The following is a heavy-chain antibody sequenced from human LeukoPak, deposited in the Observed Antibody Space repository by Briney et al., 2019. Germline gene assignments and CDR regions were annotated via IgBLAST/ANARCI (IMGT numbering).Heavy chain of an antibody. J-gene: IGHJ6*02. CDR1: GFNIGPYA. CDR3: ATWAFYHNLDV. Sequence: GGSLRLSCAASGFNIGPYAMYWVRQGPGRGLAWVSVIKADGSGTFYSDSVRGRFTTSRDNSKNSLYLQMSSLTSDDTALYYCATWAFYHNLDVWGQGTTVAVSS. CDR2: IKADGSGT. V-gene: IGHV3-43*02. D-gene: IGHD2/OR15-2a*01.